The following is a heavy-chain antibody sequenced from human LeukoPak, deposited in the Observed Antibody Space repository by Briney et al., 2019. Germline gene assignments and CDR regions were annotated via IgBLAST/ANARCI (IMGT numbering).Heavy chain of an antibody. J-gene: IGHJ4*02. CDR1: GYTFTGYY. CDR2: ISAYNGNT. V-gene: IGHV1-18*04. Sequence: ASVKVSCKASGYTFTGYYMHWVRQAPGQGLEWMGWISAYNGNTNYAQKLQGRVTMTTDTSTSTAYMELRSLRSDDTAVYYCARSGPMATGLVPVYWGQGTLVTVSS. D-gene: IGHD5-12*01. CDR3: ARSGPMATGLVPVY.